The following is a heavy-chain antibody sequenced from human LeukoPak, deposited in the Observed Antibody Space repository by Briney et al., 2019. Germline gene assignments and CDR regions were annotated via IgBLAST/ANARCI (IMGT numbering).Heavy chain of an antibody. Sequence: SETLSLTCAVSGGSLSGYYWTWIRQPPGKGLEWIGEINHSGSTNYNPSLKSRVTISVDTSRKQFFLRLSSVTAADTAVYYCARDLLISGWYYFDYWGQGTLVTVSS. J-gene: IGHJ4*02. CDR3: ARDLLISGWYYFDY. V-gene: IGHV4-34*01. D-gene: IGHD6-19*01. CDR2: INHSGST. CDR1: GGSLSGYY.